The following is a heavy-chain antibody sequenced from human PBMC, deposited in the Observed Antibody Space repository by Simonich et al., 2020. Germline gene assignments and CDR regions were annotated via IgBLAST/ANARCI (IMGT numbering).Heavy chain of an antibody. Sequence: QLQLQESGPGLVKPSETLSLTCTVSGGSISSSSHYWGWIRQPPGKVLEWIGSIYYSWRPYYNPSLKSRVTISVDTSKNQFSLKLSSVTAADTAVYYCASTLFTASSSFAFDIWGQGTMVTVSS. J-gene: IGHJ3*02. CDR2: IYYSWRP. D-gene: IGHD6-6*01. CDR3: ASTLFTASSSFAFDI. V-gene: IGHV4-39*01. CDR1: GGSISSSSHY.